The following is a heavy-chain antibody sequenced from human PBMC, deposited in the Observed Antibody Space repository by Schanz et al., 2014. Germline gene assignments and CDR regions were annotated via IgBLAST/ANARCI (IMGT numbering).Heavy chain of an antibody. CDR1: GFPFSDYF. CDR2: IGNGGVTI. Sequence: VQLVESGGGLVQPGGSLRLSCTASGFPFSDYFMAWIRQPPGRGLEWVSYIGNGGVTIYYADSVKGRFTISRDNSKNSLYLQMNSLRAEDTAVYDCARIGGNVFDYWAQGTLVTVSS. V-gene: IGHV3-11*01. J-gene: IGHJ4*02. CDR3: ARIGGNVFDY. D-gene: IGHD3-10*01.